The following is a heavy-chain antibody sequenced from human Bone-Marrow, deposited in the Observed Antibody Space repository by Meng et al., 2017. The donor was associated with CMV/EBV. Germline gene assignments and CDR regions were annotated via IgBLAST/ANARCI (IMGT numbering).Heavy chain of an antibody. J-gene: IGHJ4*02. CDR1: GFTVSSYA. D-gene: IGHD3-22*01. CDR3: AREKGYYDSSGYYSY. V-gene: IGHV3-30*04. CDR2: ISYDGSNK. Sequence: SGFTVSSYAMHWVRQAAGKGLEWVAVISYDGSNKYYADSVKGRFTISRDNSKNTLYLQMNSLRAEDTAVYYCAREKGYYDSSGYYSYWGQGTLVTVSS.